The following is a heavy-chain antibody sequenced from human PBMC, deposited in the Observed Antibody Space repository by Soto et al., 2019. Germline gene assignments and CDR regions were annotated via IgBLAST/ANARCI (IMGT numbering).Heavy chain of an antibody. CDR2: ISYDGRNK. Sequence: GGSLILSCVASGFTFSSYGMHWVRQAPGKGLEWVATISYDGRNKNYADSMKGRFTISRDNSQNTLYLQMNSLRAEDTAVFYCAKSPDCSSTSCRYESYYYYYMDVWGKGTTVTVSS. CDR1: GFTFSSYG. J-gene: IGHJ6*03. CDR3: AKSPDCSSTSCRYESYYYYYMDV. V-gene: IGHV3-30*18. D-gene: IGHD2-2*01.